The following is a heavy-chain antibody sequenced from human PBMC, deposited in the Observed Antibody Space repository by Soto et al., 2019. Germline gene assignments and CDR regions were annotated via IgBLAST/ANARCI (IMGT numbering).Heavy chain of an antibody. J-gene: IGHJ5*02. D-gene: IGHD2-15*01. CDR1: VGPFSEHY. Sequence: SYTLSHTCTESVGPFSEHYCSWMRQPPRYGLEWIGATTHSGGTSYNPSLNSRVIISLGTPKIQFSLTRTSVTAADRDVYYCARALAYCASGSCYAKWGSWGQGTMDTVS. V-gene: IGHV4-34*01. CDR3: ARALAYCASGSCYAKWGS. CDR2: TTHSGGT.